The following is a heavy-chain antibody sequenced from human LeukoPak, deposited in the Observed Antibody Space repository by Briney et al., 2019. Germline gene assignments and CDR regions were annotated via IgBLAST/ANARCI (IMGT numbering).Heavy chain of an antibody. Sequence: SGTLSLTCAVSGGSISGSNCWSWVRQPPGKGLEWIGEIHHSGSTNYKPSLRSRVTMSVDKSANQFSLKLNSVTVTDTAVYYCARAATYYDISTYGHLDVWGQGTTVTVSS. J-gene: IGHJ6*02. CDR3: ARAATYYDISTYGHLDV. CDR1: GGSISGSNC. D-gene: IGHD3-22*01. CDR2: IHHSGST. V-gene: IGHV4-4*02.